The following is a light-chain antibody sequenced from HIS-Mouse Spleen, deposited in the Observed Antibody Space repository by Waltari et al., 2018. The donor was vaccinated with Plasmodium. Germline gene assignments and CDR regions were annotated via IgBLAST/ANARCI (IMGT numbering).Light chain of an antibody. CDR2: EGS. V-gene: IGLV2-23*01. J-gene: IGLJ3*02. Sequence: QSALTQPASVSGSPGQSITISCTGTSSDVGRYNLVSWYQQHPGKAPKRMIYEGSKRPSGVSNRFPGSKSGNTASLTISGLQAEDEADYYCCSYAGSSTNWVFGGGTKLTVL. CDR3: CSYAGSSTNWV. CDR1: SSDVGRYNL.